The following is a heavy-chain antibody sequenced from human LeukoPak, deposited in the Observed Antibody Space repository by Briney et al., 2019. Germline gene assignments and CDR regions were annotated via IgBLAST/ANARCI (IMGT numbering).Heavy chain of an antibody. D-gene: IGHD2-2*01. CDR3: ATTASQCTSVSCPLWVDL. V-gene: IGHV4-39*01. Sequence: SETLSLTCTVSGGSISSNSVYWGWIRQPPGKGLEWIASIFYSGNTYYNPSLTSRVTISVDTSKNQFSLKLSSVTAADTAVYYCATTASQCTSVSCPLWVDLWGQGTLVTVS. J-gene: IGHJ5*02. CDR2: IFYSGNT. CDR1: GGSISSNSVY.